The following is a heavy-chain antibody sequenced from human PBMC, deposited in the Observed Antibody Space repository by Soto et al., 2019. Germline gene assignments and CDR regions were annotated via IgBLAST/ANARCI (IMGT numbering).Heavy chain of an antibody. V-gene: IGHV4-31*03. Sequence: PSETLSLTCTVSGGSISSGGYYWSWIRQHPGKGLEWIGYIYYSGSTYYNPSLKSRVTISVDTSKNQFSLKLSSVTAADTAVYYCARVWYFDWQYFDYWGQGTLVTVSS. CDR3: ARVWYFDWQYFDY. CDR1: GGSISSGGYY. CDR2: IYYSGST. J-gene: IGHJ4*02. D-gene: IGHD3-9*01.